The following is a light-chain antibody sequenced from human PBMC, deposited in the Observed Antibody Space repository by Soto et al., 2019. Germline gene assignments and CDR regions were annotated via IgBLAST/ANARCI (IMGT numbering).Light chain of an antibody. CDR3: GVWVSRLSTYV. CDR1: SSNIGNDY. V-gene: IGLV1-51*01. J-gene: IGLJ1*01. CDR2: DNN. Sequence: QSVLTQPPSVSAAPGQQVTISCSRSSSNIGNDYVSWYQQLPGTAPKLLIYDNNKRAAGIPDRFSGSESGTSATLGITGLQTGDEAAYYCGVWVSRLSTYVFGTGTKVTVL.